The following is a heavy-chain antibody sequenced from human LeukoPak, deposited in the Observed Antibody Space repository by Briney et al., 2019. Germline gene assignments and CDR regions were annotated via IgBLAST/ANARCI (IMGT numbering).Heavy chain of an antibody. Sequence: GGSLRLSCAASGFTFSSYSMNWVRQAPGKGLEWVSSISSSSSYIYYADSVKGRFTISRDNAKNSLYLQMNSLRAEDTAVYYCARKSRYYDSSGYYHFDYWGQGTLVTVSS. CDR1: GFTFSSYS. J-gene: IGHJ4*02. CDR3: ARKSRYYDSSGYYHFDY. D-gene: IGHD3-22*01. V-gene: IGHV3-21*01. CDR2: ISSSSSYI.